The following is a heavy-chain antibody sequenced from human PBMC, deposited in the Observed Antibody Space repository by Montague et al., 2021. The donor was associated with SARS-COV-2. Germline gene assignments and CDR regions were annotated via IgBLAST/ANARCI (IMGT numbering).Heavy chain of an antibody. V-gene: IGHV4-34*01. CDR1: GGSFSGYY. CDR2: INHSGSA. J-gene: IGHJ4*02. Sequence: SETLSLTCAVYGGSFSGYYWSWIRQPPGKGLEWIGEINHSGSANYNPSLKSRVTISVDTSKNQFSLKLSSGTAADTAVYYCARGTERVSTHDYDSSGYARDDWGQGTLVTVSS. D-gene: IGHD3-22*01. CDR3: ARGTERVSTHDYDSSGYARDD.